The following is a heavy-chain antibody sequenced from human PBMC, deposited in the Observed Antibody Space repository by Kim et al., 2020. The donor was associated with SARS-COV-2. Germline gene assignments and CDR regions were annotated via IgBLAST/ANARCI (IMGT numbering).Heavy chain of an antibody. CDR1: GFTFSSYS. V-gene: IGHV3-21*01. CDR2: ISSSSSYI. Sequence: GGSLRLSCAASGFTFSSYSMNWVRQAPGKGLEWVSSISSSSSYIYYADSVKGRFTISRDNAKNSLYLQMNSLRAEDTAVYYCARVYCGGDCVLEQVAFDIWGQGTMVTVSS. J-gene: IGHJ3*02. CDR3: ARVYCGGDCVLEQVAFDI. D-gene: IGHD2-21*02.